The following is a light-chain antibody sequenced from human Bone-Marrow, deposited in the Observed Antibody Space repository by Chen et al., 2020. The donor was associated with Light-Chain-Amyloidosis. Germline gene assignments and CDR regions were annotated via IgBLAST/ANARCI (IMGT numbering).Light chain of an antibody. CDR3: QSYDNTLNGWV. CDR2: GTR. CDR1: STNVGAGYD. Sequence: QSLMTQPPSVSGAPGQTVTISYTGTSTNVGAGYDVQWYQQLPGTAPNLLIYGTRNRPSGLPARFSGSKSGTSASLTITGLQTEDEADYHFQSYDNTLNGWVFGGGTKLTVL. V-gene: IGLV1-40*01. J-gene: IGLJ3*02.